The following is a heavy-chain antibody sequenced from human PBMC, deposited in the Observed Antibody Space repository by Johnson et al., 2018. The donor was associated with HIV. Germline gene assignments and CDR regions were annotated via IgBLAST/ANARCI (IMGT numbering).Heavy chain of an antibody. CDR3: AKEGWAAAQEGWGCFDI. Sequence: QEQLVESGGGVVQPGRSLRLSCAASGFTFSSYGMHWVRQAPGKGLEWVAVISYDGSNKYYADSVKGRFTISRDNSKNTLYLQMNSLRAEDTAVYYCAKEGWAAAQEGWGCFDIWGRGTIVTVSS. V-gene: IGHV3-30*18. CDR2: ISYDGSNK. CDR1: GFTFSSYG. D-gene: IGHD6-13*01. J-gene: IGHJ3*02.